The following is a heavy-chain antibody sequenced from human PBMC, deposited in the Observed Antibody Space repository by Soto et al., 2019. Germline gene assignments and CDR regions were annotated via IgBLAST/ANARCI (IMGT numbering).Heavy chain of an antibody. J-gene: IGHJ4*02. D-gene: IGHD3-10*01. V-gene: IGHV2-5*02. CDR1: GFSLSTSGVG. Sequence: QITLKESGPTLVKPTQTLTLTCTFSGFSLSTSGVGVGWIRQPPGKALEWLAIIYWDDEKRYSPSLKTRLTVTQDTSKNQVVLTMTNVDPVDTATYYCAHRAYFESGKQFDYWGQGTLVSVSS. CDR2: IYWDDEK. CDR3: AHRAYFESGKQFDY.